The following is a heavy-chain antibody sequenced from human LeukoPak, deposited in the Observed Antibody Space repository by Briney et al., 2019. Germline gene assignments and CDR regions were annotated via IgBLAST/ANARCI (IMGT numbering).Heavy chain of an antibody. CDR1: GFTFSSYW. Sequence: GGSLRLSCAASGFTFSSYWMSWVRQAPGKGLEWVANIKQDGSEKYYVDSVKGRFTISRDNAKNSLYLQMNSLRAEDTAVYYCARGSDTIYSSGWYDEVDYWGQGTLVTVSS. CDR3: ARGSDTIYSSGWYDEVDY. V-gene: IGHV3-7*01. D-gene: IGHD6-19*01. CDR2: IKQDGSEK. J-gene: IGHJ4*02.